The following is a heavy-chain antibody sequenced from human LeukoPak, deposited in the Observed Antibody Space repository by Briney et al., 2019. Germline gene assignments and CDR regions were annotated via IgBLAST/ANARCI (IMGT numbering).Heavy chain of an antibody. J-gene: IGHJ4*02. Sequence: GESLKISCQGSGYSFTSYWIGWVRQMPGKGLEWVGIIYPRDSTTRYSPAFEGQVTISVDKSITTAYLQWSSLKASDTAIYYCARRAIIQGTSALDFWGQGTVVTVSS. CDR2: IYPRDSTT. D-gene: IGHD3-3*01. CDR3: ARRAIIQGTSALDF. V-gene: IGHV5-51*01. CDR1: GYSFTSYW.